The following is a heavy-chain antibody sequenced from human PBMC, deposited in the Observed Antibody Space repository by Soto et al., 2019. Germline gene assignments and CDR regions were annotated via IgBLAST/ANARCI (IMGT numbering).Heavy chain of an antibody. CDR2: INAGNGNT. V-gene: IGHV1-3*01. CDR3: ALLFDY. Sequence: AMHWVRQAPGQRLEWMGWINAGNGNTEYSQKFQGRVTITRDTSASTAYMELSSLRSEDKAVYYCALLFDYWGQGTLVTVSS. CDR1: A. J-gene: IGHJ4*02.